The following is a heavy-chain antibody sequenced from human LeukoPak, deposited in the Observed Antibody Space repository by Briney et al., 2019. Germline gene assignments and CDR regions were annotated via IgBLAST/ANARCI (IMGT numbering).Heavy chain of an antibody. CDR1: GFTFSSYE. Sequence: PGGSLRLSCAASGFTFSSYEMNWDRQAPRKGLEWVSYISSSGSTIYYADSVKGRFTISRDNAKNSLYLQMNSLRAEDTAVYYCARDCSSTSCPDFDYWGQGTLVTVSS. CDR2: ISSSGSTI. CDR3: ARDCSSTSCPDFDY. V-gene: IGHV3-48*03. D-gene: IGHD2-2*01. J-gene: IGHJ4*02.